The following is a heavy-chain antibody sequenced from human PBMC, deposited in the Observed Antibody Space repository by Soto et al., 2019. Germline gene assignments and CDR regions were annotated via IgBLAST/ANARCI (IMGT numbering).Heavy chain of an antibody. CDR3: ARVGTPIDY. D-gene: IGHD7-27*01. Sequence: QVQLVQSGAEVKKPGASVKVSCKASGYTFTNFGISWVRQAPGQGLEWMGWISAYNGNTNYAQNFQGRVTKTTDTSTSTPYMALRSLRSDDTAVYYCARVGTPIDYWGQGTLVTVSS. CDR1: GYTFTNFG. J-gene: IGHJ4*02. V-gene: IGHV1-18*01. CDR2: ISAYNGNT.